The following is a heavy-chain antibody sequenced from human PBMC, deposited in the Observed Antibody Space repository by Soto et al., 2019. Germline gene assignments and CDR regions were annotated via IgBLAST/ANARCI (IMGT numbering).Heavy chain of an antibody. CDR3: ARDPKCGGDCQGAFDI. D-gene: IGHD2-21*02. J-gene: IGHJ3*02. V-gene: IGHV3-21*01. Sequence: GGSLRLSCAASGFTFSSYSMNWVRQAPGKGLEWVSSISSSSSYIYYADSVKGRFTISRDNAKNSLYLQMNSLRAEDTAVYYCARDPKCGGDCQGAFDIWGQGTMVTVSS. CDR2: ISSSSSYI. CDR1: GFTFSSYS.